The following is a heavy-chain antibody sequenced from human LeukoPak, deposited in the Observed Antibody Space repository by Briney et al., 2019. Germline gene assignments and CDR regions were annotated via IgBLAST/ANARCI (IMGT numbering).Heavy chain of an antibody. D-gene: IGHD3-22*01. CDR3: AHTDSYYFDSGMVS. V-gene: IGHV3-23*01. CDR2: ISGGGSST. CDR1: GFTVSSNY. J-gene: IGHJ5*02. Sequence: GGSLRLSCAASGFTVSSNYMSWVRQAPGKGLEWVSVISGGGSSTNYADSVKGRFTISGENSKNTLYLQMNSLRAEDTAVYYCAHTDSYYFDSGMVSWGQGALVTVSS.